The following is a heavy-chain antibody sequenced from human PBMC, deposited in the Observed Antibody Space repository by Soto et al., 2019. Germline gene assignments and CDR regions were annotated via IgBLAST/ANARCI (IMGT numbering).Heavy chain of an antibody. J-gene: IGHJ4*02. CDR3: ARGAY. Sequence: EVQLVDSGGGLVQPGGSLRLSCAASGFTFSSDWMSWVRQAPGKGLEWVASIKQDGTDKYYVGSVKGRFTISRDNAKKSLYLQMNSLKVEDAAIYSCARGAYWGQGTLVTVSS. CDR1: GFTFSSDW. CDR2: IKQDGTDK. V-gene: IGHV3-7*01.